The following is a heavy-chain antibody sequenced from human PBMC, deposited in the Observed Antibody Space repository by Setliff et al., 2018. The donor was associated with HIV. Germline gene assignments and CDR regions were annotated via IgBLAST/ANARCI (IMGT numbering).Heavy chain of an antibody. D-gene: IGHD3-10*01. CDR2: IDDSGSI. CDR1: SLTRYD. V-gene: IGHV4-34*01. J-gene: IGHJ5*02. Sequence: SLTRYDWAWIRQSPEKGLEWIGEIDDSGSIIYNPSLQSRVTMSVDTSENQFSLKVRSLTAADTGLYYCARVKSIKTTLVRLWPRFDLWGQGTQVTVSS. CDR3: ARVKSIKTTLVRLWPRFDL.